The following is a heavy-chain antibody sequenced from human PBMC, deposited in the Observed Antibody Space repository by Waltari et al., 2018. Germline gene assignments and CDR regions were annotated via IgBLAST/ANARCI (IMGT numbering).Heavy chain of an antibody. CDR3: ARIAVAEYYFDF. D-gene: IGHD6-19*01. V-gene: IGHV5-51*01. Sequence: EVQLVQSGAEVKKPGESLKISCYVSGFYFTDYWIGWVRQMPGKGLEWLGLIYPADSDTTYSPPFQGQVTSSAVNSICTAYLQWSSLQASDTAVYYCARIAVAEYYFDFWGQGTLVTVSS. CDR2: IYPADSDT. J-gene: IGHJ4*02. CDR1: GFYFTDYW.